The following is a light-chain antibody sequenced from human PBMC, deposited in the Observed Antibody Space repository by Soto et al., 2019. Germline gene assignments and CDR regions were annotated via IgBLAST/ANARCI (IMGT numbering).Light chain of an antibody. Sequence: PAERATLSCGASQSVSSNYLSWYQQTPGQAPRLLIYGASSRATGIPDRFSGSGSGTDFTLTISSLEPGDLAVYYCQQYGSSPRTFGQGTKVDIK. CDR1: QSVSSNY. V-gene: IGKV3-20*01. CDR2: GAS. CDR3: QQYGSSPRT. J-gene: IGKJ1*01.